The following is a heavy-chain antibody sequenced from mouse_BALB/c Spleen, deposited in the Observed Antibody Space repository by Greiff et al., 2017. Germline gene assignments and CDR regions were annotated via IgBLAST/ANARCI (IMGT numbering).Heavy chain of an antibody. CDR1: GFTFSSFG. J-gene: IGHJ4*01. Sequence: EVQVVESGGGLVQPGGSRKLSCAASGFTFSSFGMHWVRQAPEKGLEWVAYISSGSSTIYYADTVKGRFTISRDNPKNTLFLQMTSLRSEDTAMYYCARFLPYAMDYWGQGTSVTVSS. V-gene: IGHV5-17*02. CDR2: ISSGSSTI. CDR3: ARFLPYAMDY.